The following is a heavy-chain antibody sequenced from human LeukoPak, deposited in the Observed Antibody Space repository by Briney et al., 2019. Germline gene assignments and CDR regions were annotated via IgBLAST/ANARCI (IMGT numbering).Heavy chain of an antibody. Sequence: ASVKVSCKASGYTFTSYGISWVRQAPGQGLEWMGWISAYNGNTNYAQKLQGRVTMTTDTSTSTAYMELRSLRSDDMAVYYCAREVFNIVVVPAANDAFDIWGQGTMVTVSS. CDR1: GYTFTSYG. V-gene: IGHV1-18*03. J-gene: IGHJ3*02. CDR3: AREVFNIVVVPAANDAFDI. CDR2: ISAYNGNT. D-gene: IGHD2-2*01.